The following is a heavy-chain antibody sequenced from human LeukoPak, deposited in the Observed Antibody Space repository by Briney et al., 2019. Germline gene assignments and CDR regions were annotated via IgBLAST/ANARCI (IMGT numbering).Heavy chain of an antibody. V-gene: IGHV4-39*07. J-gene: IGHJ4*02. Sequence: PSETLSLTCTVSGGSISSSSYYWGWIRQPPGKGLEWIGNIYYSGSTYYNPSLKSRVTISVDTSKNQFSLKLSSVTAADTAIYYCARDSVMVLGFFEFWGQGTLVTVSS. D-gene: IGHD3-10*01. CDR2: IYYSGST. CDR3: ARDSVMVLGFFEF. CDR1: GGSISSSSYY.